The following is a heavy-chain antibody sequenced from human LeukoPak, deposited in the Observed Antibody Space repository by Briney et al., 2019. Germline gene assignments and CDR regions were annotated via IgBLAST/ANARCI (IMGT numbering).Heavy chain of an antibody. V-gene: IGHV3-49*04. CDR3: ASHGLESNDIQFDH. CDR2: ITITTYGATK. J-gene: IGHJ5*02. CDR1: GLPFSNYA. Sequence: PGGSLRLSCRASGLPFSNYAISWVRQVPGKPLEWVGLITITTYGATKAYSEPVKGRFSVSRDDAKSPVYLQMNTLKTEDTAVYYCASHGLESNDIQFDHWGQGAPVTVSS. D-gene: IGHD3-3*01.